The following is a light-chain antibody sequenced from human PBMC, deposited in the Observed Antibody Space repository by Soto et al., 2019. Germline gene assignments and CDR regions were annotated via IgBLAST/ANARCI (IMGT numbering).Light chain of an antibody. CDR2: AVN. CDR1: SSDVGAYNL. Sequence: QSVLIQPASVSGSPGQSITISCTGTSSDVGAYNLVSWYQQHPGTAPKLMIYAVNSRPSGVSNRFSGSKSGNTASLTISGLQADDEADYYCSSYTSSSTPNNVFGTGTKLTVL. CDR3: SSYTSSSTPNNV. V-gene: IGLV2-14*01. J-gene: IGLJ1*01.